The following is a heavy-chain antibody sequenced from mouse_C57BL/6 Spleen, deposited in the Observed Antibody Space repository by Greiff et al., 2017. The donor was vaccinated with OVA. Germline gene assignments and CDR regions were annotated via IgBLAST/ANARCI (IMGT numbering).Heavy chain of an antibody. J-gene: IGHJ3*01. CDR1: GYTFTSYG. CDR3: ARSLTGTAWFAY. V-gene: IGHV1-81*01. CDR2: IYPRSGNT. Sequence: QVQLKQSGAELARPGASVKLSCKASGYTFTSYGISWVKQRTGQGLEWIGEIYPRSGNTYYNEKFKGKATLTADKSSSTAYMELRSLTSEDSAVYFCARSLTGTAWFAYWGQGTLVTVSA. D-gene: IGHD4-1*01.